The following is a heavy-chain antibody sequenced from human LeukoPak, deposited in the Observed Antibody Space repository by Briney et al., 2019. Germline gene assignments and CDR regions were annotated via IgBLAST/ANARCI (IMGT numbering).Heavy chain of an antibody. CDR3: AKDLKEGFCSTTSCYGIDS. Sequence: GGSLRLSCAGSGFTFRNYAMSWVRQAPGKGLEWVSAISGAGYNTYHADSVKGRFTLSRDNSKNTLFLQMNSLRAEDTALYYCAKDLKEGFCSTTSCYGIDSWGQGTLVTVSS. CDR1: GFTFRNYA. J-gene: IGHJ4*02. D-gene: IGHD2-2*01. V-gene: IGHV3-23*01. CDR2: ISGAGYNT.